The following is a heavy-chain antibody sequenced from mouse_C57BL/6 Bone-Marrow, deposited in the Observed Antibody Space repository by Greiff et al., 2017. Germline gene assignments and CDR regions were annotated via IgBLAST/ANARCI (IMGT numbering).Heavy chain of an antibody. Sequence: QVQLKQPGAELVKPGASVKLSCKASGYTFTSYWMHWVKQRPGQGLEWIGMIHPNSGSTNYNEKFKSKATRTVDKSSRTAYMQLSSLPSEDLAVYYGAGSGLRYPAWLAYWGQGTLVTVSA. CDR2: IHPNSGST. D-gene: IGHD1-1*01. CDR3: AGSGLRYPAWLAY. CDR1: GYTFTSYW. J-gene: IGHJ3*01. V-gene: IGHV1-64*01.